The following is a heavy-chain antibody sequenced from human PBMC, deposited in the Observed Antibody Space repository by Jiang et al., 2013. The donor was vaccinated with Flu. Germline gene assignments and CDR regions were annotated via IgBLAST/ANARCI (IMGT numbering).Heavy chain of an antibody. V-gene: IGHV4-38-2*02. D-gene: IGHD3-22*01. J-gene: IGHJ4*02. Sequence: CTVSGYSINXGYYWGWIRQPPGKELEWLGSVYHSGMTYYSPSLRSRVTMSVDTSKNQFSLRLSSVTAADTAMYYCARDKGNYYFDSSGYYHFDYWGQGALVTVSS. CDR2: VYHSGMT. CDR3: ARDKGNYYFDSSGYYHFDY. CDR1: GYSINXGYY.